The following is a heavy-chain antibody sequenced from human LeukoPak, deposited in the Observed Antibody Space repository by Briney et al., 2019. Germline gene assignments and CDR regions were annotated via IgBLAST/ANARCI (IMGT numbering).Heavy chain of an antibody. Sequence: GESLKISCKGSGYSFTSYWIGWVRQMPGKGLEWMGIIYPGDSDTRYSPSFQGQVTISADKSISTAYLQWSSLKASDTAMYYCATQSYCSGGSCYKYYYYGMDVWGQGTTVTVSS. J-gene: IGHJ6*02. V-gene: IGHV5-51*01. D-gene: IGHD2-15*01. CDR2: IYPGDSDT. CDR3: ATQSYCSGGSCYKYYYYGMDV. CDR1: GYSFTSYW.